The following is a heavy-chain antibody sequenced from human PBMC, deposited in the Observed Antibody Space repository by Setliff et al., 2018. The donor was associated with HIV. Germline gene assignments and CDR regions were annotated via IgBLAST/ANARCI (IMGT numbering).Heavy chain of an antibody. D-gene: IGHD6-25*01. CDR3: ARDVYRRGPYDY. J-gene: IGHJ4*02. CDR2: INHGGST. Sequence: PSETLSLTCAVYGGSFSGYYWNWIRQPQGKGLEWIEEINHGGSTNYNPSLKRRVTISVNTSKNQFSLKLSSVTAADTAVYYCARDVYRRGPYDYWGQGTMVTVSS. V-gene: IGHV4-34*01. CDR1: GGSFSGYY.